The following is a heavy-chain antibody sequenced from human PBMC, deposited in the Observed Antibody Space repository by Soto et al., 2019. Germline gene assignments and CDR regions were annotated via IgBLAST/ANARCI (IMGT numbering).Heavy chain of an antibody. CDR3: GRVEGTYSYFYMDV. CDR1: GGSFSGYY. Sequence: SETLSLTCAVYGGSFSGYYWSWIRQPPGKGLEWIGEINHSGSTNYNPSLKSRVTISVDTSKNQFSLKLSSVTAADTAVYYCGRVEGTYSYFYMDVWGKGTPVTVSS. D-gene: IGHD1-1*01. V-gene: IGHV4-34*01. J-gene: IGHJ6*03. CDR2: INHSGST.